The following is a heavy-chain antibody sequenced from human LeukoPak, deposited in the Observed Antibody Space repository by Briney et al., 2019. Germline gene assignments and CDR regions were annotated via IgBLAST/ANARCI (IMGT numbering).Heavy chain of an antibody. CDR1: GFTLSNDG. J-gene: IGHJ4*02. V-gene: IGHV3-33*06. CDR3: AKDLELTSWRYLDY. D-gene: IGHD1-7*01. CDR2: IWHDGSNK. Sequence: GGSLTLPCAASGFTLSNDGMHGVRQAPGKGLEWVAVIWHDGSNKYYADSVKGRFTISRDNEMNTVYLQMNSLGAEDTAVYYCAKDLELTSWRYLDYWGQGALVTVSS.